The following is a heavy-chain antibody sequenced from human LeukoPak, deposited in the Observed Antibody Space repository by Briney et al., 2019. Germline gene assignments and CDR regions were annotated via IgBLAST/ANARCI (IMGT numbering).Heavy chain of an antibody. CDR3: AGTYYYDSSGYYHYSL. Sequence: PSETLSLTCTVSGGSISSYYWSWIRQPPGKGLEWIGYIYYSGSTNYNPSLKSRATISVDTSKNQFSLKLSSVTAADTAVYYCAGTYYYDSSGYYHYSLWGQGTLVTVSS. V-gene: IGHV4-59*01. J-gene: IGHJ4*02. CDR2: IYYSGST. CDR1: GGSISSYY. D-gene: IGHD3-22*01.